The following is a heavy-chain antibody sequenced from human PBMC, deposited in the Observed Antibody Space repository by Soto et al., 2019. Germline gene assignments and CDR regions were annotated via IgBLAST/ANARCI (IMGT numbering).Heavy chain of an antibody. CDR2: ISGSGGST. Sequence: GESLKISCAASGFTFSSYAMSWVRQAPGKGLEWVSAISGSGGSTYYADSVKGRFTISRDNSKNTLYLQMNSLRAEDTALYYCAKDSGDLFFFDYWGQGTLVTVSS. CDR3: AKDSGDLFFFDY. D-gene: IGHD2-21*02. J-gene: IGHJ4*02. V-gene: IGHV3-23*01. CDR1: GFTFSSYA.